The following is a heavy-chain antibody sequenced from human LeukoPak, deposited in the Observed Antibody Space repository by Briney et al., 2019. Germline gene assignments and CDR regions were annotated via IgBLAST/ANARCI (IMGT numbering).Heavy chain of an antibody. J-gene: IGHJ6*02. CDR1: GYTLTSYY. CDR3: VRHIKPAGPWDGTDV. D-gene: IGHD1-26*01. CDR2: INPSGGYT. Sequence: ASVKVSCKASGYTLTSYYMHWLRQAPGQGLEWMGIINPSGGYTTYAQKFQGRVTMAIDTSTSTAYMELRSLKSDDTAVYYCVRHIKPAGPWDGTDVWGQGTTVIVSS. V-gene: IGHV1-46*01.